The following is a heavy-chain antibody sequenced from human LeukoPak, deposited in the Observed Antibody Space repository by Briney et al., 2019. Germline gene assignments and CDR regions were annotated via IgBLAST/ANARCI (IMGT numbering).Heavy chain of an antibody. Sequence: ASVKVSCKASGGTFSSYAISWVRQAPGQGLEWMGWISAYNGNTNYAQKLQGRITMTTDTSTSTAYMELRSLRSDDTAVYYCARDIHYYGSGRNYYYYGMDVWGQGTTVTVSS. D-gene: IGHD3-10*01. V-gene: IGHV1-18*01. CDR2: ISAYNGNT. CDR1: GGTFSSYA. J-gene: IGHJ6*02. CDR3: ARDIHYYGSGRNYYYYGMDV.